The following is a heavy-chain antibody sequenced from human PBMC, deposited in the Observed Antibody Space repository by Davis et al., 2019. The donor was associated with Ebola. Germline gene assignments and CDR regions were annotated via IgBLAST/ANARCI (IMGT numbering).Heavy chain of an antibody. CDR3: AREKNYDHGYYFDY. Sequence: SVKVSCKASGYTFTSYAISWVRQAPGQGLEWMGRIIPILGIANYAQKFQGRVTITADESTSTAYMELSSLRSEDTAVYYCAREKNYDHGYYFDYWGQGTLVTVSS. D-gene: IGHD3-3*01. CDR2: IIPILGIA. CDR1: GYTFTSYA. J-gene: IGHJ4*02. V-gene: IGHV1-69*04.